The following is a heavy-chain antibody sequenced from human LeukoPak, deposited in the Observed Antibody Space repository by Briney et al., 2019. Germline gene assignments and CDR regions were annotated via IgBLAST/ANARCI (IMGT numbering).Heavy chain of an antibody. CDR3: ARGLGFGESYPSYGRDV. Sequence: ASVKVSCKASGYTFTSYGISWVRQAPGQGLEWMGWISAYNGNTNYAQKLQGRVTMTTDTSTSTAYMELRSLRSDDTAVYYCARGLGFGESYPSYGRDVWGQGTTVTGSS. CDR2: ISAYNGNT. CDR1: GYTFTSYG. J-gene: IGHJ6*02. D-gene: IGHD3-10*01. V-gene: IGHV1-18*01.